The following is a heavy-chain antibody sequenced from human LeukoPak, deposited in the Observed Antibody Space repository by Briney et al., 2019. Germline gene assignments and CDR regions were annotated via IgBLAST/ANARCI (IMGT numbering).Heavy chain of an antibody. D-gene: IGHD6-6*01. V-gene: IGHV3-7*01. Sequence: PGGSLRLSCAASGFTFSSYWMSWVRQAPGKGLEWVANIKQDGSEKYYVDSVKGRFTISRDNAKNSLYLQMNNLRAEDTAVYYCARDQREYSSSPPHRGWDYYYMDVWGKGTTVTVSS. J-gene: IGHJ6*03. CDR1: GFTFSSYW. CDR3: ARDQREYSSSPPHRGWDYYYMDV. CDR2: IKQDGSEK.